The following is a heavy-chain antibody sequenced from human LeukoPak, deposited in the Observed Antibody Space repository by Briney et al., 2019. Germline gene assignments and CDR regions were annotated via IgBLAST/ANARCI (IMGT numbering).Heavy chain of an antibody. D-gene: IGHD6-6*01. CDR2: IYTSGST. J-gene: IGHJ6*03. CDR3: ARAIPPPPQQYSSSSKEGLYYYYMDV. Sequence: PSETLSLTCTVSGGSISSYYWSWIRQPAGQGLEWIGRIYTSGSTNYNPSLKSRVTMSVDTSKNQFSLKLSSVTAADTAVYYCARAIPPPPQQYSSSSKEGLYYYYMDVWGKGTTVTVSS. CDR1: GGSISSYY. V-gene: IGHV4-4*07.